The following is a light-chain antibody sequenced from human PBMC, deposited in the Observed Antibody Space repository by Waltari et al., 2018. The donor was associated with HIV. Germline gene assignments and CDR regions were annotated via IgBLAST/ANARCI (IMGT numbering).Light chain of an antibody. Sequence: QSALTQPPSASGSPGQSVTISCAGTSSDVGAYNSVSWYQHHPGKAPKLLISEVSKRPSGVPDRFSGSKSGNTASLTVSGLQAEDEADYYCCSYAGSSTYVVFGGGTKLTVL. CDR2: EVS. CDR3: CSYAGSSTYVV. V-gene: IGLV2-8*01. J-gene: IGLJ2*01. CDR1: SSDVGAYNS.